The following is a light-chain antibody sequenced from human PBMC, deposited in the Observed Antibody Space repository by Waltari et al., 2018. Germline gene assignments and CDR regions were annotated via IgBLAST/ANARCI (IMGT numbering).Light chain of an antibody. Sequence: QSALTQPASVSGSPGQSITISCTGTSSDVGNYNLVSRYQHHPGKVPKLMIYEVTKRPSGISNRFSGSKSGNTASLTISGLQAEDEGDYYCCSYAGSRIVVFGGGTKMTVL. J-gene: IGLJ2*01. CDR1: SSDVGNYNL. V-gene: IGLV2-23*02. CDR2: EVT. CDR3: CSYAGSRIVV.